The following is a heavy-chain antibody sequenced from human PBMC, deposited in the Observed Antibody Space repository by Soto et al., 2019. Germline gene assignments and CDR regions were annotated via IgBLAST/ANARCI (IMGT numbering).Heavy chain of an antibody. V-gene: IGHV3-33*01. CDR1: GFTFSSYG. CDR2: IWYDGSNK. J-gene: IGHJ4*02. CDR3: ARAGGTYCSGGSCYGGYYFDY. D-gene: IGHD2-15*01. Sequence: GGSLRLFCAASGFTFSSYGMHWVRQAPGKGLEWVAVIWYDGSNKYYADSVKGRFTISRDNSKNTLYLQMNSLRAEDTAVYYCARAGGTYCSGGSCYGGYYFDYWGQGTLVTVSS.